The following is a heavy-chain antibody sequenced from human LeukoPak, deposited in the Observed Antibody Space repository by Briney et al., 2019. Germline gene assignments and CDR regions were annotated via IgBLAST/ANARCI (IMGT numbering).Heavy chain of an antibody. CDR2: IYYSGST. D-gene: IGHD2-2*02. V-gene: IGHV4-59*11. Sequence: SETLSLTCTVSGGSISSHYWSWIRQPPGKGLEWIGYIYYSGSTNYNPSLKSRVTISVDTSKNQFSLKLSSVTAADTAVYYCARGGIVVVPAAISGSAPWGREPRVTVS. J-gene: IGHJ5*02. CDR3: ARGGIVVVPAAISGSAP. CDR1: GGSISSHY.